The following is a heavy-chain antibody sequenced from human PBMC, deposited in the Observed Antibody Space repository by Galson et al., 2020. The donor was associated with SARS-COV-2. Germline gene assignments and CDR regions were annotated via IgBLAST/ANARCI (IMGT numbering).Heavy chain of an antibody. V-gene: IGHV4-59*01. CDR3: AREGLLRALDY. Sequence: ASETLSLTCTVSGGSITSYYWSWIRQPLGKGLEWIGYIYYTGSANYSPSLKSRVTISVDTSKNQFSLKLSSVTAADTAVYYCAREGLLRALDYWGQGTLVTVSS. D-gene: IGHD3-22*01. CDR1: GGSITSYY. J-gene: IGHJ4*02. CDR2: IYYTGSA.